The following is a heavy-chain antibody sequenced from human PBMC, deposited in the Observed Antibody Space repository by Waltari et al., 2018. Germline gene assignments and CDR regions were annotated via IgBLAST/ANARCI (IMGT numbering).Heavy chain of an antibody. D-gene: IGHD6-6*01. CDR3: VRDRTTVAARPGDY. V-gene: IGHV1-2*07. CDR2: VNPDTGNA. Sequence: QVVLVQSGAEVKKPGASVKVSCKASGYIFINYYLHWVRQAPGQGPEWMGWVNPDTGNANYAHKFWGRVTMTWDTSSNTAFMDSRDLKSDDTAVYYCVRDRTTVAARPGDYWGQGTLVTVSS. CDR1: GYIFINYY. J-gene: IGHJ4*02.